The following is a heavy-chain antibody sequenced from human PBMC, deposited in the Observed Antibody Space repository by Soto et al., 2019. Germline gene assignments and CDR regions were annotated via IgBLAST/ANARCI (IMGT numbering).Heavy chain of an antibody. CDR3: ARASRLFRVDF. CDR1: GASVRSDY. V-gene: IGHV4-59*02. Sequence: QVQLYESGPGLVKPSETLSLTCTVSGASVRSDYRIWIRQPPGKGLEWIGYFYYSGSTKYKSSLKSRVAISVDTSKNLFSLNLTSVTAADTATYYCARASRLFRVDFWGQGSQVTVSA. CDR2: FYYSGST. J-gene: IGHJ4*02.